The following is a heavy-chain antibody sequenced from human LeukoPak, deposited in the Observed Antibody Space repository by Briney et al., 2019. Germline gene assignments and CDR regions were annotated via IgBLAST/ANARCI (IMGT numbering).Heavy chain of an antibody. Sequence: GGALRLSCAASGFTFSDYYMNGFGQAPGKGLEWISSISGRSSHVYYGDSVMGRFSISRDNAMNSVCLRMDGLGVGDTAGYYCGRAFPPRRTASAGDLWGQGTLVTVSS. D-gene: IGHD3-16*01. CDR3: GRAFPPRRTASAGDL. V-gene: IGHV3-69-1*01. J-gene: IGHJ4*02. CDR2: ISGRSSHV. CDR1: GFTFSDYY.